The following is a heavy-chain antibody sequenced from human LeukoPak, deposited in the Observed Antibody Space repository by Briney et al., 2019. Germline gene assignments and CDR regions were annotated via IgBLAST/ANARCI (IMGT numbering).Heavy chain of an antibody. CDR2: IYYSGST. D-gene: IGHD3-22*01. V-gene: IGHV4-59*01. Sequence: SETLSLTCAVYGGSFSDYSWSWIRQPPGKGLEWIGYIYYSGSTNYNPSLKSRVTISVDTSKKQFSLQLSSVTAADTAVYYGASATYYDSSYDYWGQGTLVTVSS. CDR3: ASATYYDSSYDY. CDR1: GGSFSDYS. J-gene: IGHJ4*02.